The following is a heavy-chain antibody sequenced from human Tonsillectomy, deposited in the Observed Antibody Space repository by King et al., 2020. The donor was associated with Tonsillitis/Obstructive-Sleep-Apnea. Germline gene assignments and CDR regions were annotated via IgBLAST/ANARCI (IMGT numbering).Heavy chain of an antibody. J-gene: IGHJ3*02. CDR3: ARDNGGGSAFVI. D-gene: IGHD3-16*01. CDR1: GGSFSGYY. Sequence: VQLQQWGAGLLKPSETLSLTCGVYGGSFSGYYWSWIRQPPGKGLEWIGEISHTGSTNYNPSLKSRVSISVDTSKNQLSLKLSSVTAADTALYYCARDNGGGSAFVIWGQGTMVTVSS. CDR2: ISHTGST. V-gene: IGHV4-34*01.